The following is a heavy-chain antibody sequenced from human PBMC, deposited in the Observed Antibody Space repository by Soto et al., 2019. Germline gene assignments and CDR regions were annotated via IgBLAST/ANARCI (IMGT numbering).Heavy chain of an antibody. CDR3: ARDVDRTSHLNWFGP. CDR1: GFTFSSYG. J-gene: IGHJ5*02. CDR2: ISYDGSNK. Sequence: GSLRLSCAASGFTFSSYGMHWVRQAPGKGLEWVAVISYDGSNKYYADSVKGRFTISRDSSKNTVYLQMDSLKVEDTAVYYCARDVDRTSHLNWFGPWGQGVMVTAPQ. V-gene: IGHV3-30*03. D-gene: IGHD5-12*01.